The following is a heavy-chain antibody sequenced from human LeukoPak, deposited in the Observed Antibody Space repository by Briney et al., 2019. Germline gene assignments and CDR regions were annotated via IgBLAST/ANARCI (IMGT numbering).Heavy chain of an antibody. D-gene: IGHD7-27*01. J-gene: IGHJ4*02. V-gene: IGHV1-8*01. CDR1: GYTFTSYD. CDR3: ARGPPNWGYDY. Sequence: ASVKVSCKASGYTFTSYDFNWVRQAPGQRPEWMGWMSPNSGDTGYAQKFQDRVTMTRNTSISTAYMELSSLRSDDTAVYYCARGPPNWGYDYWGPGTLVTVSS. CDR2: MSPNSGDT.